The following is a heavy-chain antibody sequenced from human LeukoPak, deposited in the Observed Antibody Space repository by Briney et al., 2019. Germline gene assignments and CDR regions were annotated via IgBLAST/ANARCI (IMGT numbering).Heavy chain of an antibody. CDR1: GFTFSSYE. CDR3: ARVNNVLTAYYIPYYYYSMDV. V-gene: IGHV3-48*03. J-gene: IGHJ6*02. CDR2: ISSSGSTI. Sequence: GGSLRLSCAASGFTFSSYEMNWVRQAPGKGLEWVSYISSSGSTIYYADSVKGRFTISRDNAKKSLDLQMDSLRADDTAVYYCARVNNVLTAYYIPYYYYSMDVWGQGTTVTVTS. D-gene: IGHD3-9*01.